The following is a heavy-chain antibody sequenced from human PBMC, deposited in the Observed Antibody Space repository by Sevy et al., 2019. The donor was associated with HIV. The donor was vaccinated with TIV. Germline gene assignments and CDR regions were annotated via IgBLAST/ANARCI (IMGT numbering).Heavy chain of an antibody. CDR1: GFTFRSYG. CDR3: TKDMVTFGGIIANSPGGFDT. V-gene: IGHV3-30*02. D-gene: IGHD3-16*02. CDR2: IRYDGTTK. Sequence: GGSLRLSCAASGFTFRSYGMHWVRQAPGKGLEWVAFIRYDGTTKYYADSVKGRFTISRDNSKNTLYLQMSSLRAEDTAVYYCTKDMVTFGGIIANSPGGFDTWGQGTMVTVSS. J-gene: IGHJ3*02.